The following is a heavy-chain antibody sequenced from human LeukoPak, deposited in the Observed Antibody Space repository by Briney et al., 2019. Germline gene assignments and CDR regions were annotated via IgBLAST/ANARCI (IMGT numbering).Heavy chain of an antibody. CDR1: GGSISSSSYY. J-gene: IGHJ4*02. CDR3: AGGGKSSYGSGSYYNDD. V-gene: IGHV4-39*07. D-gene: IGHD3-10*01. CDR2: IYYSGST. Sequence: PSETLSLTCTVSGGSISSSSYYWGWIRQPPGKGLEWIGSIYYSGSTYYNPSLKSRVTISVDTSKNQFSLKLSSVTAADTAVYYCAGGGKSSYGSGSYYNDDWDQGTLVTVSS.